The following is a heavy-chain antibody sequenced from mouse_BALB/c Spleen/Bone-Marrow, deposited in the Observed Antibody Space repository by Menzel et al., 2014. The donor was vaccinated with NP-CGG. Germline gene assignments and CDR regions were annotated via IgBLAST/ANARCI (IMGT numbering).Heavy chain of an antibody. V-gene: IGHV5-12-1*01. D-gene: IGHD1-1*01. J-gene: IGHJ4*01. CDR2: ISSGGGST. CDR3: ARPLYYYGSSPFYAMDY. Sequence: EVQLQESGGGIVKPGGSLKLSCAASGFAFSSYDMSWVRQTPEKRLEWVAYISSGGGSTYYPDTVKGRFTISRDNAKNTLYLQMSSLKSEDTAMYYCARPLYYYGSSPFYAMDYWGQGTSVTVSS. CDR1: GFAFSSYD.